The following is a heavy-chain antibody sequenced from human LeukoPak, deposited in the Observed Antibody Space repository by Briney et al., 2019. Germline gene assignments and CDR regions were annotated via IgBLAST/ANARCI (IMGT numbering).Heavy chain of an antibody. CDR3: ARETYYYDSSGYPEPDY. J-gene: IGHJ4*02. D-gene: IGHD3-22*01. CDR2: ISAYNGNT. CDR1: GFTFSSYG. Sequence: GGSLRLSCAASGFTFSSYGISWVRQAPGQGLEWMGWISAYNGNTNYAQKLQGRVTMTTDTSTSTAYMELRSLRSDDTAVYYCARETYYYDSSGYPEPDYWGQGTLVTVSS. V-gene: IGHV1-18*01.